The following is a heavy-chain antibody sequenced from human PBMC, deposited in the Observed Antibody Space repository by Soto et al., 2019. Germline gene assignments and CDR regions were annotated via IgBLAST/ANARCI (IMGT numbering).Heavy chain of an antibody. D-gene: IGHD3-3*01. V-gene: IGHV3-15*01. J-gene: IGHJ4*02. CDR3: TTGVRSGYYKY. CDR1: GFPFTTAW. CDR2: IKSKTEGGTT. Sequence: EVQLVESGGDLVKPGGSLRLSCAASGFPFTTAWMSWVRQAPGEGLEWVGRIKSKTEGGTTDYGAPVKGRFTISRDDSKNTLYLQMNSLKTEDTDVYYCTTGVRSGYYKYWGQGTLVTVSS.